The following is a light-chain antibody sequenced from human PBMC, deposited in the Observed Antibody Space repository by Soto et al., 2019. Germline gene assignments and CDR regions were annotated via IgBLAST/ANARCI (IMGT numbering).Light chain of an antibody. CDR1: QSISSY. J-gene: IGKJ5*01. CDR3: QQSYSTSST. Sequence: DIQMTQSPSSLSASVGDRVTITCRASQSISSYLNWYQQKPGKAPKLLIYAASSLQSGVPSRFSGSGSGTDFTLTISSLQPEDFATYYCQQSYSTSSTFGQGKRLEIK. V-gene: IGKV1-39*01. CDR2: AAS.